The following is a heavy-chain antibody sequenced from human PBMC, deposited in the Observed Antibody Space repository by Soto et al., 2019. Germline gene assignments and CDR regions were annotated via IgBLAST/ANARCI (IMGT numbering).Heavy chain of an antibody. Sequence: SETLSLTCTVSGGSISSYYWSWIRQPPGKGLEWIGYIYYSGSTNYNPSLKSRVTISVDTSKNQFSLKLSSVTAADTAVYYCARYGGKDAFDIWGQGKMVTFSS. CDR2: IYYSGST. CDR3: ARYGGKDAFDI. D-gene: IGHD3-16*01. CDR1: GGSISSYY. J-gene: IGHJ3*02. V-gene: IGHV4-59*08.